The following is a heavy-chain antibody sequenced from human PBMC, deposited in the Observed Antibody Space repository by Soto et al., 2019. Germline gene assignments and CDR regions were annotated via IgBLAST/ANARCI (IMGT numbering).Heavy chain of an antibody. CDR3: TTHLGYCRGDNCYSDY. CDR1: GFTFTTAW. CDR2: IKSKTDGETI. V-gene: IGHV3-15*01. J-gene: IGHJ4*02. D-gene: IGHD2-15*01. Sequence: EVQLVESGGDLVKPGGSLRLSCAASGFTFTTAWMSWVRQAPGKGLEWVGRIKSKTDGETIDYAAPVKGRFTISRDDSKNTLYLQVNSLKTEDTAVYYCTTHLGYCRGDNCYSDYWGQGTLVIVSS.